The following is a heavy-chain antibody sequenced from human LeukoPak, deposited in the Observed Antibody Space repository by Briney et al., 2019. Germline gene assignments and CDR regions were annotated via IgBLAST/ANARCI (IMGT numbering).Heavy chain of an antibody. CDR1: GYTFTSYY. D-gene: IGHD3-22*01. V-gene: IGHV1-46*01. CDR3: ARDELYYDSGAYSEYYFDY. Sequence: ASVKVSCKASGYTFTSYYMHWVRQAPGQGLEWMGIINPSGDSTSYAQKFQGRVTMTRDTSTSTVYMELSSLRSEDTAVYYCARDELYYDSGAYSEYYFDYWGQGTLVTVSS. J-gene: IGHJ4*02. CDR2: INPSGDST.